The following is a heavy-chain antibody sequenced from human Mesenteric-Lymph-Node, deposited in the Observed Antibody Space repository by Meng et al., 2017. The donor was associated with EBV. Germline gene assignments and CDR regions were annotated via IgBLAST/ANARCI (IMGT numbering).Heavy chain of an antibody. Sequence: QLQIKKSCPRLWNPSATLSLTCTFSGASISGSSYYWGWIRQPPGKGLEWIGTIYYSGSTFHNPSLRSRVTISVDTSKNQFSLRLTSVTAADTAVYYCARLLAVGASWWFDPWGLGTLVTVSS. CDR3: ARLLAVGASWWFDP. CDR2: IYYSGST. CDR1: GASISGSSYY. D-gene: IGHD6-19*01. V-gene: IGHV4-39*01. J-gene: IGHJ5*02.